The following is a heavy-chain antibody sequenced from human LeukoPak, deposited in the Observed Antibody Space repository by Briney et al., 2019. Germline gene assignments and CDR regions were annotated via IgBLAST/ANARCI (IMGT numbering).Heavy chain of an antibody. J-gene: IGHJ6*03. D-gene: IGHD3-3*01. CDR2: ISYDGSNK. V-gene: IGHV3-30*04. CDR3: ARDLRFLEWLFPYPIPPYYYYYYMDV. Sequence: GGSLRLSCAASGFTLSSYAMHWVRQAPGKGLEWVAVISYDGSNKYYADSVKGRFTISRDNSKNTLYLQMNSLRAEDTAVYYCARDLRFLEWLFPYPIPPYYYYYYMDVWGKGTTVTVSS. CDR1: GFTLSSYA.